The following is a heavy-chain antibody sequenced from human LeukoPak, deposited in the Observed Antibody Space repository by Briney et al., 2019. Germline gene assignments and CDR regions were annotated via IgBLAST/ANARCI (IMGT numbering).Heavy chain of an antibody. J-gene: IGHJ4*02. D-gene: IGHD1-26*01. CDR3: ARLGPTAPADY. V-gene: IGHV4-39*01. Sequence: SETLSLTCTVSGGSISISSYYWGWIRQPPGKGLEWVGSIYYSGSTYYNPSLKSRVTISVDTSKNQFSLKLSSVTAADTAVYYCARLGPTAPADYWGQGTLVTVSS. CDR2: IYYSGST. CDR1: GGSISISSYY.